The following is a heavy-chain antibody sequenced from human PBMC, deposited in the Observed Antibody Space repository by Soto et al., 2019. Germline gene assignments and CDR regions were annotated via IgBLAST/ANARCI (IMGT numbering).Heavy chain of an antibody. CDR3: ARADPSHYYMDV. D-gene: IGHD6-6*01. J-gene: IGHJ6*03. CDR2: VNPGSGYK. CDR1: GYVFPSYD. V-gene: IGHV1-8*01. Sequence: QVQLVQSGAEVKKPGASVKVSCKASGYVFPSYDITWVRQAPGHGLEWMGWVNPGSGYKGYAQKSKGRVTMTRNMSISTVYMELSSLRSEDTAVYYCARADPSHYYMDVWGKGTTVTVSS.